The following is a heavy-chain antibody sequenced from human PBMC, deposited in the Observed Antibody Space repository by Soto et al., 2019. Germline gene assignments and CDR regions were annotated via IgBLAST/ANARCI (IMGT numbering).Heavy chain of an antibody. V-gene: IGHV3-53*01. Sequence: EVRLVESGGGLIQPGGSLRLSCAASGVSIISHYMAWVRQAPGKGLEWISLIYAGGSTFYADSVKGRFTISRDNSKNTLYLQMDSLTAEVTAVYYCASGENGYNKFYFDFWGQGTLVTVSS. CDR2: IYAGGST. J-gene: IGHJ4*02. D-gene: IGHD5-12*01. CDR1: GVSIISHY. CDR3: ASGENGYNKFYFDF.